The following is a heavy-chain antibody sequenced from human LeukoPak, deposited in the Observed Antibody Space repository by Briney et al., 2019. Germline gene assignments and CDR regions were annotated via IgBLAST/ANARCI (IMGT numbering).Heavy chain of an antibody. CDR3: VTQYYSDTSSYFAN. D-gene: IGHD3-22*01. CDR1: GGSISSDY. Sequence: SETLSLTCTASGGSISSDYWNWIRQPAGKGLEWIGRIYSSGSTNYNPSLKSRVTMSLDTSKNQFSLKLSSVTAADTAVYYCVTQYYSDTSSYFANWGQGTLVTVSS. CDR2: IYSSGST. J-gene: IGHJ4*02. V-gene: IGHV4-4*07.